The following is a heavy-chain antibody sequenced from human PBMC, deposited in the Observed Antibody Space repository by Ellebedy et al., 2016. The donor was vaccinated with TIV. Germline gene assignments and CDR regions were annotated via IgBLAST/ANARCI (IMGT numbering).Heavy chain of an antibody. CDR2: ISTYNGNT. CDR1: GYTFTDYH. CDR3: ARGGRTAANDY. D-gene: IGHD2-2*01. Sequence: ASVKVSXKASGYTFTDYHIHWVRQAPGQGLEWMGWISTYNGNTNYAQNLQGRVTMTTDTSTSTAYMELRSLRSDDTAIYYCARGGRTAANDYWGQGTLVTVSS. J-gene: IGHJ4*02. V-gene: IGHV1-18*04.